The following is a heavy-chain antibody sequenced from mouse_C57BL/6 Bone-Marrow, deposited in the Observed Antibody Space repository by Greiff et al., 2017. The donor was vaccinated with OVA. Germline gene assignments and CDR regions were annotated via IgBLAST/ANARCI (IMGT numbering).Heavy chain of an antibody. V-gene: IGHV14-1*01. Sequence: VQLQQSGAELVRPGASVKLSCTASGFNIKDYYMHWVKQRPEQGLEWIGRIDPEDGDTEYAPKFQGKATMTADTSSNTAYLQPSNLTSEDTAVYYSTKFLIYYYGSRAWCAYWGQGTLVTVSA. CDR1: GFNIKDYY. J-gene: IGHJ3*01. D-gene: IGHD1-1*01. CDR2: IDPEDGDT. CDR3: TKFLIYYYGSRAWCAY.